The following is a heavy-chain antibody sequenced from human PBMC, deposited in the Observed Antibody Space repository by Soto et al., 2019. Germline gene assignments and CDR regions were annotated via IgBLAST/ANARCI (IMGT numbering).Heavy chain of an antibody. J-gene: IGHJ4*02. CDR1: EVKFSVSA. CDR3: ARAITMVRGVITYLAF. Sequence: VLPLRLSWGAAEVKFSVSARRWIRQAPGKGPEWVALISYDGTNKFYADSGKGRFTISRDNAKNSLYLQMNSLRAEDTAVYYCARAITMVRGVITYLAFWGQGTLVPVSS. CDR2: ISYDGTNK. V-gene: IGHV3-30-3*01. D-gene: IGHD3-10*01.